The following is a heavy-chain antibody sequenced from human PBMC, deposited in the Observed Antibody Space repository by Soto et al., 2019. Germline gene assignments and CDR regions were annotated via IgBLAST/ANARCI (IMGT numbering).Heavy chain of an antibody. CDR2: ISSSSSTI. CDR3: ARDRGVPAAERGVGPNYYYYYYMDV. D-gene: IGHD2-2*01. V-gene: IGHV3-48*01. CDR1: GFTFSSYS. J-gene: IGHJ6*03. Sequence: GGSLRLSCAASGFTFSSYSMNWVRQAPGKGLEWVSYISSSSSTIYYADSVKGRCTISRDNAKNSLYLQMNSRRAEDTAVYYCARDRGVPAAERGVGPNYYYYYYMDVWGKGTTVTVSS.